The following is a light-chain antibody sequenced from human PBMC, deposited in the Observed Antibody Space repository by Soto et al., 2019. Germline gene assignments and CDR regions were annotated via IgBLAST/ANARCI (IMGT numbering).Light chain of an antibody. CDR2: EVT. CDR3: SSYTASNTEV. Sequence: QSALTHPASVSGSPGQSITISCTGTSTDVGHYNYVSWYQQHPGKAPKLIIYEVTNRPSGVSNRFSGSKSGNTASLTISGLQAEDESDYYCSSYTASNTEVFGSGTKLTVL. CDR1: STDVGHYNY. J-gene: IGLJ1*01. V-gene: IGLV2-14*01.